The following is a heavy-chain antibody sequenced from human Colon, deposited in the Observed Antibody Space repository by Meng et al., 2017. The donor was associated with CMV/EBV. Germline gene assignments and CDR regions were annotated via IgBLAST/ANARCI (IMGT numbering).Heavy chain of an antibody. CDR3: AKDQSSRIDY. CDR2: ISKDGNNK. V-gene: IGHV3-30*02. CDR1: GFVFPNTG. J-gene: IGHJ4*02. D-gene: IGHD6-6*01. Sequence: GGSLRLSCAASGFVFPNTGMHWVRQAPGRGLEWVAFISKDGNNKFYGDSVKGRFTISRDNSKNTVSSQMDTLRPEDTAVYYCAKDQSSRIDYWGQGTLVTVSS.